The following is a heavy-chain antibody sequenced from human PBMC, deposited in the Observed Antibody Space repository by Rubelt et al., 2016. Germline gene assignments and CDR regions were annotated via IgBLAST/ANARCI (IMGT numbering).Heavy chain of an antibody. CDR2: IYYSGST. CDR1: GGSISSSSYY. D-gene: IGHD3-10*01. Sequence: QLQLQESGPGLVKPSETLSLTCTVSGGSISSSSYYWGWIRQPPGNGLEWIGSIYYSGSTYYNPSRKSRVTISVDTAKNQFSLQLGSVTAAETAVYYCAGEDGSGGYGMDVWGQGTTVTVSS. V-gene: IGHV4-39*07. CDR3: AGEDGSGGYGMDV. J-gene: IGHJ6*02.